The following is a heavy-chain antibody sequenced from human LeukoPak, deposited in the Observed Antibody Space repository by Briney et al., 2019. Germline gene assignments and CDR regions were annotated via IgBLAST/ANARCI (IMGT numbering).Heavy chain of an antibody. CDR1: GYTFTSYD. Sequence: ASVKVSCKASGYTFTSYDINWVRQATGQGLEWMGWMNPNSGNTGYAQKFQGRVTMTRNTSISTAYMELNSLRAEDTAVYYCAKPGSSRGIAGRRPTKYYFDYWGQGTLVTVSS. V-gene: IGHV1-8*01. CDR2: MNPNSGNT. D-gene: IGHD6-6*01. CDR3: AKPGSSRGIAGRRPTKYYFDY. J-gene: IGHJ4*02.